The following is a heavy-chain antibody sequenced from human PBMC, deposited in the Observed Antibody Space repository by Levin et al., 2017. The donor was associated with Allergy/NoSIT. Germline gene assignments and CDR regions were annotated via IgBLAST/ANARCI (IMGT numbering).Heavy chain of an antibody. V-gene: IGHV3-30-3*01. J-gene: IGHJ4*02. CDR2: ISYDGSNK. CDR1: GFTFSSYA. CDR3: ARPICSSTSCDTPAFDY. Sequence: PGGSLRLSCAASGFTFSSYAMHWVRQAPGKGLEWVAVISYDGSNKYYADSVKGRFTISRDNSKNTLYLQMNSLRAEDTAVYYCARPICSSTSCDTPAFDYWGQGTLVTVSS. D-gene: IGHD2-2*01.